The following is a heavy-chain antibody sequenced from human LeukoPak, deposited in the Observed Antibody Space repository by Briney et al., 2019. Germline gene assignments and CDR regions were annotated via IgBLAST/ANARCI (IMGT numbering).Heavy chain of an antibody. J-gene: IGHJ4*02. CDR1: GFTFSDYY. V-gene: IGHV3-11*01. CDR2: ISSSGSTI. CDR3: ARDLSPRGGTGTYLYQLDY. D-gene: IGHD1-7*01. Sequence: PGGSLRFSCAASGFTFSDYYMSWIRQAPGKGLEWVSYISSSGSTIYYADSVKGRFTISRDNAKNSLYLQMNSLTAEDTAVYYCARDLSPRGGTGTYLYQLDYWGQGTLVTVSS.